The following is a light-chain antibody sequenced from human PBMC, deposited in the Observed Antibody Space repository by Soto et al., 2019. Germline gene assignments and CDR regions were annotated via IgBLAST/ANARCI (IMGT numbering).Light chain of an antibody. CDR1: SSNIGSNY. CDR3: AAWDDSLSGPRV. CDR2: RNN. J-gene: IGLJ3*02. Sequence: QSVLTQPPSASGTPGQRVTISCSGSSSNIGSNYVYWYQQLPGTAPKLLIYRNNQRPSGVPDRFSGSKSGTSASLAISGLXXXXXXDYYCAAWDDSLSGPRVFGGGTKVTVL. V-gene: IGLV1-47*01.